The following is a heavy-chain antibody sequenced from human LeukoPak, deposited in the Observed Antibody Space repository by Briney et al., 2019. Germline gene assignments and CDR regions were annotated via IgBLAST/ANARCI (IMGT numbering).Heavy chain of an antibody. CDR3: ARWNKGSDSSGYLD. D-gene: IGHD3-22*01. CDR2: IYHSGST. CDR1: GGSISSSSYY. Sequence: SETLSLTCTVSGGSISSSSYYWGWIRQPPGKGLEWIGSIYHSGSTYYNPSLKSRVTISVDTSKNQFSLKLSSVTAADTAVYYCARWNKGSDSSGYLDWGQGTLVTVSS. V-gene: IGHV4-39*07. J-gene: IGHJ4*02.